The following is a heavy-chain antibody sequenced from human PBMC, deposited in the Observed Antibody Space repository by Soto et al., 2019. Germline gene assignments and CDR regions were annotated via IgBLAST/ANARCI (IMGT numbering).Heavy chain of an antibody. CDR1: GGTFSSYA. CDR2: IIPIFGTA. Sequence: GASVKVSCKASGGTFSSYAISWVRQAPGQGLEWMGGIIPIFGTANYAQKFQGRVTITADESTSTAYMELSSLRSEDTAVYYCGRITMVRGVIIDYYYYGMDVWGQGTTVTVYS. J-gene: IGHJ6*02. V-gene: IGHV1-69*13. D-gene: IGHD3-10*01. CDR3: GRITMVRGVIIDYYYYGMDV.